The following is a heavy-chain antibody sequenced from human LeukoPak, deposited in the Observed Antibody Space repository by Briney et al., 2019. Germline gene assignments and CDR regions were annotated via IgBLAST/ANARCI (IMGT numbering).Heavy chain of an antibody. CDR2: IYYMGNT. CDR1: GGSISSYY. CDR3: ARAHYDILTGYYHDAFDI. V-gene: IGHV4-59*01. D-gene: IGHD3-9*01. Sequence: SETLSHTCTVSGGSISSYYWSWIRQPPGKGLEWIGYIYYMGNTNYNPSLKSRVTTSVDTSKNQFSLKLSSVTAADTAVYYCARAHYDILTGYYHDAFDIWGQGTMVTVSS. J-gene: IGHJ3*02.